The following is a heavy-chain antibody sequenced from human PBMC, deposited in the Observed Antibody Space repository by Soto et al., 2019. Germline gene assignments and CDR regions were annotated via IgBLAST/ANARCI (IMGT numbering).Heavy chain of an antibody. CDR3: ARFRIVWGSYRRTDYYYMDV. CDR1: GGSFSGYY. Sequence: SETMSLTCAVYGGSFSGYYLSWIRQNTGKGLEWIGEINHSGSTNYNPSLKSRVTISVDTSKNQFSLKLSSVTAADTAVYYCARFRIVWGSYRRTDYYYMDVWGKGTTVTVSS. V-gene: IGHV4-34*01. CDR2: INHSGST. D-gene: IGHD3-16*02. J-gene: IGHJ6*03.